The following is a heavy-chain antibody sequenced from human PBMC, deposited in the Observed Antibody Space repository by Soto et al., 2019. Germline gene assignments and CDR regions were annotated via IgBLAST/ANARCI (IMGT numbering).Heavy chain of an antibody. D-gene: IGHD3-10*01. CDR2: ILNDGSNR. CDR1: EFTFSNYG. V-gene: IGHV3-33*01. CDR3: ARDDEYSGNGMDV. Sequence: QVQLVESGGGVVQPGRSLRLSCAASEFTFSNYGMHWVRQAPGKGLEWVAVILNDGSNRYHADSVKDRFTISRDNSKNTLYLPMNSLRAADTAVYYCARDDEYSGNGMDVWGQGTTVTVS. J-gene: IGHJ6*02.